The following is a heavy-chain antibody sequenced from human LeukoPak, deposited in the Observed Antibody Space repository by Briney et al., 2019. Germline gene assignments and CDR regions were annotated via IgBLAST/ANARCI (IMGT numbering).Heavy chain of an antibody. CDR2: ISWNSGSI. Sequence: PGRSLRLSCAASGFHFDDYAMHWVRQAPGKGLEWVSCISWNSGSIGYADSVKGRFTISRDNAKNSLYLQMNSLRAEDTALYYCAKDISRYYDSSCYPDYWGQGTLVTVSS. CDR3: AKDISRYYDSSCYPDY. V-gene: IGHV3-9*01. D-gene: IGHD3-22*01. J-gene: IGHJ4*02. CDR1: GFHFDDYA.